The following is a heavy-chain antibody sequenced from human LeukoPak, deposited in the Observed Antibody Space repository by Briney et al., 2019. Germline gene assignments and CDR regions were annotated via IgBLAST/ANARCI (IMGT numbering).Heavy chain of an antibody. J-gene: IGHJ4*02. CDR1: GYTFGGHF. Sequence: GASVKASCKASGYTFGGHFLHWVRQAPGQGLEWMGRINPNSGDTNYAQNFQGRVTMTWDRSINTAYMDLSGLRSGDTAVYYCARGGFDFWGQGTLVTVSS. CDR3: ARGGFDF. V-gene: IGHV1-2*06. CDR2: INPNSGDT.